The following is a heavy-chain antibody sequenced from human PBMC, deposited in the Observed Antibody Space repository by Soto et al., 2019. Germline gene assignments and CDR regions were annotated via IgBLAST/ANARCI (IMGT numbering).Heavy chain of an antibody. Sequence: QVQLQQWGAGLLKPSETLSLTCAVYGGSFSGYYWSWIRQPPGKGLEWIGEINHSGSTNYNPSLKSRATISVDPSKNQFSRKRSSLTAADTAVYYCARGDILTGYYNIFDYWGQGTLVTVSS. J-gene: IGHJ4*02. D-gene: IGHD3-9*01. V-gene: IGHV4-34*01. CDR2: INHSGST. CDR3: ARGDILTGYYNIFDY. CDR1: GGSFSGYY.